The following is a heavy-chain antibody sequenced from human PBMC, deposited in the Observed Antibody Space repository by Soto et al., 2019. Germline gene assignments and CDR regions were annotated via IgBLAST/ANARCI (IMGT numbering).Heavy chain of an antibody. CDR1: GYTFTSYG. J-gene: IGHJ4*02. D-gene: IGHD3-3*01. CDR2: ISAYNGNT. V-gene: IGHV1-18*01. Sequence: GASVKVSCKASGYTFTSYGISWVRQAPGQGLEWMGWISAYNGNTNYAQKLQGRVTMTTDTSTSTAYMELRSLRSDDTAVYYCARADTYYDFWSGLTDFDYWGQGTLVTVS. CDR3: ARADTYYDFWSGLTDFDY.